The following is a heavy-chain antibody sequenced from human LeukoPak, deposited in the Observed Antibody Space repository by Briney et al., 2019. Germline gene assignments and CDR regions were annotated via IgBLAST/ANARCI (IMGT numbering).Heavy chain of an antibody. CDR2: IYHSGST. CDR3: ARGNPMPYYYDSSGYTRGHAFDI. Sequence: SETLSLTCTVSGYSISSGYYWGWIRQPPGKGLEWIGRIYHSGSTYYNPALKSRVTISVDTSKHQFSLKLSSVTAADTAVYYCARGNPMPYYYDSSGYTRGHAFDIWGQGTMVTVSS. CDR1: GYSISSGYY. D-gene: IGHD3-22*01. J-gene: IGHJ3*02. V-gene: IGHV4-38-2*02.